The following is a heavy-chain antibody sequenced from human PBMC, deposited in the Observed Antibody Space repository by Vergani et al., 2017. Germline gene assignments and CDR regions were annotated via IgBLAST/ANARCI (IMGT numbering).Heavy chain of an antibody. J-gene: IGHJ6*02. CDR1: GGSISSGGYY. CDR3: ASSGVGGDYYYYGMDV. Sequence: QVQLQESGPGLVKPSQTLSLTCTVSGGSISSGGYYWSWIRQHPGKGLGWIGYIYYSGSTNYNPSLKSRVTMSVDTSKNQFSLKLSSVTAADTAVYYCASSGVGGDYYYYGMDVWGQGTTVTVSS. V-gene: IGHV4-31*03. CDR2: IYYSGST. D-gene: IGHD1-26*01.